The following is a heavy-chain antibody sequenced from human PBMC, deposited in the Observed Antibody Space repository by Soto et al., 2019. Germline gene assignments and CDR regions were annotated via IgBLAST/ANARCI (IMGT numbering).Heavy chain of an antibody. D-gene: IGHD3-22*01. J-gene: IGHJ6*02. CDR3: ARDRGSGGCYVLYFYGIDV. Sequence: GASVKVSCKASGYTFTTYYIHWVRQAPGQGLEWMGVINPSGGSINYAQKFQGRVTMTRDTSTSTVYMELSSLRSEDTAVYYCARDRGSGGCYVLYFYGIDVWGQGTTVTVPS. CDR1: GYTFTTYY. CDR2: INPSGGSI. V-gene: IGHV1-46*01.